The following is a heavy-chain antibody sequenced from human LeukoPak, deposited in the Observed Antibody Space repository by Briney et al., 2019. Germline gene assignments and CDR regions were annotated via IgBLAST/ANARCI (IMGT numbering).Heavy chain of an antibody. CDR3: ARGDSSGCPDY. J-gene: IGHJ4*02. V-gene: IGHV3-11*01. D-gene: IGHD3-22*01. Sequence: GGSLRLSCAASGFIFSDYYMNWIRQALGKGLEWVSYISNSGITKNYADSVKGRFTISRDNTNNSLYLQMNSLRADDTAVYYCARGDSSGCPDYWGQGSLVTVSS. CDR2: ISNSGITK. CDR1: GFIFSDYY.